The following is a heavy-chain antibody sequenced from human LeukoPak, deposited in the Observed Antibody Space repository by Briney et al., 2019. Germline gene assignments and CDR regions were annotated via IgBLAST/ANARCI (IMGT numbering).Heavy chain of an antibody. D-gene: IGHD2-15*01. V-gene: IGHV3-30*03. J-gene: IGHJ3*02. CDR1: GFTFSSYG. Sequence: PGRSLRLSCAASGFTFSSYGMHWVRQAPGKGLEWVAVISYDGSNKYYADSVKGRFTISRDNTKNTLYLQMNSLRAEDTAVYYCARGSRNTVTPVAASFDIWGQGTMVTVSS. CDR3: ARGSRNTVTPVAASFDI. CDR2: ISYDGSNK.